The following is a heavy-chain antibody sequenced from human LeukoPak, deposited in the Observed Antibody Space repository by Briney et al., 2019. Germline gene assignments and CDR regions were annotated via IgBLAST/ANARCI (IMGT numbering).Heavy chain of an antibody. D-gene: IGHD3-22*01. V-gene: IGHV4-39*07. Sequence: PSETLSLTCTVSGGSISSSDYYWGWIRQPPGKGLEWIGSISYSGSTYYNPSLKSRVTMSVDTSKNQFSLKLSSVTAADTAVYYWARDQYYDSSTYYEIDYWGQGTPVTVSS. CDR3: ARDQYYDSSTYYEIDY. CDR2: ISYSGST. J-gene: IGHJ4*02. CDR1: GGSISSSDYY.